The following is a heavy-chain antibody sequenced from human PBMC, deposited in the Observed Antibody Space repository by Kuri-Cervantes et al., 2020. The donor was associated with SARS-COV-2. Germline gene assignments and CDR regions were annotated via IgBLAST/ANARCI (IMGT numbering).Heavy chain of an antibody. CDR1: GFTFSSYS. Sequence: GGSLRLSCAASGFTFSSYSMNWVRQAPGKGLEWVSYISSSSSTISYADSVKGRFTISRKNAKNSLYLQMNSLRAEDAAVYYCASLGAFDIWGQETLVTVSS. CDR3: ASLGAFDI. CDR2: ISSSSSTI. J-gene: IGHJ3*02. V-gene: IGHV3-48*01.